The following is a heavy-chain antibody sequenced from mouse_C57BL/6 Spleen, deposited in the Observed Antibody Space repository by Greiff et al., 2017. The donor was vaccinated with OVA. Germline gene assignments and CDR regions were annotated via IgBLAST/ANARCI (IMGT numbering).Heavy chain of an antibody. CDR1: GFTFSDYG. Sequence: EVQVVESGGGLVKPGGSLKLSCAASGFTFSDYGMHWVRQAPEKGLEWVAYISSGSSTIYYADTVKGRFTISRDNAKNTLFLQMTSLRSEDTAMYYCAREGTGTLYYAMDYWGQGTSVTVSS. V-gene: IGHV5-17*01. CDR3: AREGTGTLYYAMDY. D-gene: IGHD4-1*01. CDR2: ISSGSSTI. J-gene: IGHJ4*01.